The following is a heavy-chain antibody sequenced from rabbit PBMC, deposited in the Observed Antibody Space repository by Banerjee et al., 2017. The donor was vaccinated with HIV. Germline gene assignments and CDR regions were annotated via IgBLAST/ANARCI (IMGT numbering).Heavy chain of an antibody. Sequence: QSLEESGGDLVKPEGSLTLTCTASGFSFSSSYYMCWVRQAPGKGLEWIGYINTGISSTDYASWAKGRFTISKTSSTTVTLQMTSLTAADTATYFCARDDGDAGYGTVLWGPGTLVTVS. D-gene: IGHD7-1*01. CDR3: ARDDGDAGYGTVL. CDR1: GFSFSSSYY. J-gene: IGHJ4*01. V-gene: IGHV1S40*01. CDR2: INTGISST.